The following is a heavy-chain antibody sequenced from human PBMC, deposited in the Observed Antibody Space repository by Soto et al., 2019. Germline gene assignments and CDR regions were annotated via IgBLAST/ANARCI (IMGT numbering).Heavy chain of an antibody. CDR3: VIEDGYPPPRPVGI. CDR2: VNGDGSGT. J-gene: IGHJ3*02. CDR1: GFTFSGSY. V-gene: IGHV3-74*01. Sequence: GSLRLSCAASGFTFSGSYMHWVRQVPGKGLVWVSYVNGDGSGTAYADSVKGRFTISRDNANNILYLQMTSLRAEDTAVYYCVIEDGYPPPRPVGIWGQGSLVPVSS. D-gene: IGHD6-13*01.